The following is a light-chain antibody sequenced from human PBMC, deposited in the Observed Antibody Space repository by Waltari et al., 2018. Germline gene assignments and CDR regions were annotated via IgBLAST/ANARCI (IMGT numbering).Light chain of an antibody. CDR3: QQYGSPPYT. Sequence: EIVLTQSPGTLSLSPGDRATLSCRASQSVGSSYLAWYRPKPGQAPRLLIYAVSGRATGIPDRFSGSGSGTDFTLTINRLEPEDFAVYYCQQYGSPPYTFGQGTKLELK. CDR1: QSVGSSY. CDR2: AVS. V-gene: IGKV3-20*01. J-gene: IGKJ2*01.